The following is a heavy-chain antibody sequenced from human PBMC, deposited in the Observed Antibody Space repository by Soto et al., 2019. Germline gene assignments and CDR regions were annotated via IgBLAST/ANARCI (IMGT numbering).Heavy chain of an antibody. CDR3: AHSGLAGGIHY. J-gene: IGHJ4*02. CDR2: IYWDDDS. D-gene: IGHD3-16*01. Sequence: QITLKESSPTLVKPTQTLTLTCTFSGFSLSTSGVGVGWIRQPPGKALEWLALIYWDDDSRYSPSLKSRLTITKDTAKNPVVLTMTNMDPVDTATYYWAHSGLAGGIHYWGQGTLVTVSS. V-gene: IGHV2-5*02. CDR1: GFSLSTSGVG.